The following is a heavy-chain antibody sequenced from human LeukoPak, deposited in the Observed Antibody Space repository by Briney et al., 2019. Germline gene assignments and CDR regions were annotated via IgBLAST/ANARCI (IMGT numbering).Heavy chain of an antibody. CDR2: ISYDGSNK. D-gene: IGHD3-10*01. V-gene: IGHV3-30-3*01. CDR3: AREGSYYHPPYYYYGMDV. J-gene: IGHJ6*02. CDR1: GFTVSSYA. Sequence: GGSLRLSCAASGFTVSSYAMNWVRQAPGKGLEWVAVISYDGSNKYYADSVKGRFTISRDNSKNTLYLQMNSLRAEDTAVYYCAREGSYYHPPYYYYGMDVWGQGTTVTVSS.